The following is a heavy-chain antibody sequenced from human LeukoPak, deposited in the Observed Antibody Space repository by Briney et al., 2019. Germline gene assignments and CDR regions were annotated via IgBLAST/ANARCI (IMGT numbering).Heavy chain of an antibody. CDR2: IWYGGSNT. CDR3: AGPTVTTFFDY. CDR1: GFTFSTYG. V-gene: IGHV3-33*03. J-gene: IGHJ4*02. D-gene: IGHD4-17*01. Sequence: GGSLRLSCAASGFTFSTYGMHWVRQAPGKGLEWVAVIWYGGSNTYYADSVKGRFTISRDNAKNSLYLQMNSLRAEDTAVYYCAGPTVTTFFDYWGQGTLVTVSS.